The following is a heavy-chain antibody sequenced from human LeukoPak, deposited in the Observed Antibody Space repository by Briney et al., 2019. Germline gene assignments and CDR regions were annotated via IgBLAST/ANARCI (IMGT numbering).Heavy chain of an antibody. V-gene: IGHV3-48*03. CDR1: GFTFSSYE. D-gene: IGHD6-19*01. CDR2: ISSSGSTI. J-gene: IGHJ3*02. Sequence: GGSLRLSCAASGFTFSSYEVNWVRQAPGKGLEWVSYISSSGSTIYYADSVKGRFTISRDNAKNSLYLQMNSLGAEDTAVYYCARSRIAVAANDAFDIWGQGTMVTVSS. CDR3: ARSRIAVAANDAFDI.